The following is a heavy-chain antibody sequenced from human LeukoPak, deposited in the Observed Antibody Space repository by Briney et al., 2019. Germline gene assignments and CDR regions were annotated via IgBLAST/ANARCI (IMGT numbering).Heavy chain of an antibody. J-gene: IGHJ4*02. Sequence: GGSLRLSCAASGSTFSSYEMNWVRQAPGKGLEWVSYISSSGSTIYYADSVKGRFTISRDNAKNSLYLQMNSLRAEDTAVYYCARGDPYGSGSYSLDFWGQGTLVTVSS. CDR1: GSTFSSYE. CDR2: ISSSGSTI. V-gene: IGHV3-48*03. CDR3: ARGDPYGSGSYSLDF. D-gene: IGHD3-10*01.